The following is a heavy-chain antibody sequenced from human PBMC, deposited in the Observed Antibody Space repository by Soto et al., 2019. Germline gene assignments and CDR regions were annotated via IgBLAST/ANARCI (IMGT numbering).Heavy chain of an antibody. CDR2: NYYSGST. D-gene: IGHD3-10*01. J-gene: IGHJ5*02. CDR3: ARARLSRSWWFDP. Sequence: PSETLSLTCTVSGGSISSYYWSWIRQPPGKGLERIGYNYYSGSTNYNPSLKSRVTITVDTSKNQFSLKLSSVTAADTAVYYCARARLSRSWWFDPWGQGTLVTVS. V-gene: IGHV4-59*01. CDR1: GGSISSYY.